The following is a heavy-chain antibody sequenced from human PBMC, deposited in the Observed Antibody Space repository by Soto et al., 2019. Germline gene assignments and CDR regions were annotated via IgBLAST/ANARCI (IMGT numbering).Heavy chain of an antibody. CDR2: ISGSGGNT. V-gene: IGHV3-23*01. J-gene: IGHJ4*02. Sequence: GGSLRLSCAASGFSFHTYAMSWVRQPPGKGLEWVSAISGSGGNTYYADSVKGRFTISRDNSMKMLFLQMTSLRAEDTAVYYCAKDFDSSAYYFFDDWGQGNQVTVSS. D-gene: IGHD3-22*01. CDR3: AKDFDSSAYYFFDD. CDR1: GFSFHTYA.